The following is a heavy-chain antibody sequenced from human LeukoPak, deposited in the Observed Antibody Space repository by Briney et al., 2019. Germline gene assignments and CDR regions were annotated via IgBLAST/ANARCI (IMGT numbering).Heavy chain of an antibody. CDR2: IYYSGST. V-gene: IGHV4-39*01. Sequence: PSETLSLTCTVSGGSISSSSYYWGWIRQPPGKGLEWIGSIYYSGSTYYNPSLKSRVTISVDTSKNQFSLKLSSVTAADTAVYYCATRDYYGSGSYYTFYYLGQGTLVTVSS. CDR3: ATRDYYGSGSYYTFYY. J-gene: IGHJ4*02. D-gene: IGHD3-10*01. CDR1: GGSISSSSYY.